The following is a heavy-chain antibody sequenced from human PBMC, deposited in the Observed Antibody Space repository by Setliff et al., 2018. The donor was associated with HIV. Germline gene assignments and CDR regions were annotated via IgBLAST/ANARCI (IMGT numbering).Heavy chain of an antibody. J-gene: IGHJ4*02. V-gene: IGHV4-4*07. CDR1: GGSISTYY. D-gene: IGHD2-21*02. Sequence: SETLSLTCTVSGGSISTYYWSWIRQPPGKGLEWIGRIQTSGRTNNNPSLKSRVTMSVDTSKNQFSLILTSVTAADTAVYYCARSSGVNCGGDCYLFDYWGQGTPVTVSS. CDR3: ARSSGVNCGGDCYLFDY. CDR2: IQTSGRT.